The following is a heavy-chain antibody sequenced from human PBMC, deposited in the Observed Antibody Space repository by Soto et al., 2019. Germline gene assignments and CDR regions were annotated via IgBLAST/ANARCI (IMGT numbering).Heavy chain of an antibody. CDR1: GDSISSGGYY. D-gene: IGHD3-10*01. J-gene: IGHJ4*02. CDR2: IYYSGST. Sequence: SETLTLTYTVSGDSISSGGYYWTWIRQHPGKGLEWIGYIYYSGSTYYNPSLKSRVSISVDTSKTQFSLKLSSVTAADTAVYYCARGLGSGNWDYWGQG. V-gene: IGHV4-31*03. CDR3: ARGLGSGNWDY.